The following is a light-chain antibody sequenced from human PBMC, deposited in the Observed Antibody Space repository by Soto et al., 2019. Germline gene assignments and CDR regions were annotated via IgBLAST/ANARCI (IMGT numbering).Light chain of an antibody. Sequence: DILMTQSPSSLSSSVGERVTLTCRASESIARHLNWYQQKPGKAPPLLLYAASSLQTGVPSRFRGGGSGTDFTLTISNLQPEDFATYYCQQSYSILSITFGQGTRLEIK. CDR3: QQSYSILSIT. J-gene: IGKJ5*01. CDR2: AAS. CDR1: ESIARH. V-gene: IGKV1-39*01.